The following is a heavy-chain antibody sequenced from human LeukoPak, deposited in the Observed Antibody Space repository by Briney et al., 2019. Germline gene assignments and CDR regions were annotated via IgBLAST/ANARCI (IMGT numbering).Heavy chain of an antibody. CDR1: GGSISSSSYY. CDR3: ARDSVTIFGVVTPPPRNWFDP. J-gene: IGHJ5*02. D-gene: IGHD3-3*01. CDR2: IYYSGST. V-gene: IGHV4-39*07. Sequence: SETLSLTCTVSGGSISSSSYYWGWIRQPPGKGLEWIGSIYYSGSTYYNPSLKSRVTISVDTSKNQFSLKLSSVTAADTAVYYCARDSVTIFGVVTPPPRNWFDPWGQGTLVTVSS.